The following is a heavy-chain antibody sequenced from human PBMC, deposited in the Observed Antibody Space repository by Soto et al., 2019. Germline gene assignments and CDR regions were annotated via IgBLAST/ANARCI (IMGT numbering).Heavy chain of an antibody. Sequence: ASVKVSCKASGYTFTSYDINWVRQATGQGLEWMGWMNPNSGNTGYAQKFQGRVTMTRNTSISTACMELSSLRSEDTAVYYCARMAAAGVNWFDPWGQGTLVTVSS. D-gene: IGHD6-13*01. CDR1: GYTFTSYD. CDR3: ARMAAAGVNWFDP. CDR2: MNPNSGNT. J-gene: IGHJ5*02. V-gene: IGHV1-8*01.